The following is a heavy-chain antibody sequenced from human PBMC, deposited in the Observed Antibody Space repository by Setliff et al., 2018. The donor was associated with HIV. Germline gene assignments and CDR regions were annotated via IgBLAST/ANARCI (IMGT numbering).Heavy chain of an antibody. CDR3: AKVDSYAGKNFDY. CDR1: GFTVSSNY. J-gene: IGHJ4*02. D-gene: IGHD5-18*01. Sequence: GGSLRLSCAASGFTVSSNYMTWVRQAPGKGLEWVSSISGSGANIYYADSVKGRFTISRDNSKNTLYLQMNSLSAEDTAVYYCAKVDSYAGKNFDYWGQGTLVTVSS. V-gene: IGHV3-23*01. CDR2: ISGSGANI.